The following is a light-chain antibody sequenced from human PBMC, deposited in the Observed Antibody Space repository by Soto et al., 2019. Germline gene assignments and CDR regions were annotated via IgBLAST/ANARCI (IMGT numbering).Light chain of an antibody. CDR1: QSISRG. Sequence: RATLSCSASQSISRGVAWYQQKPGQAPRLVIHDASHRQTGIQARFSGSGSGTDFTLTISSIEPEDCAVYYCPQRREWLPITCDQG. CDR3: PQRREWLPIT. J-gene: IGKJ5*01. V-gene: IGKV3-11*01. CDR2: DAS.